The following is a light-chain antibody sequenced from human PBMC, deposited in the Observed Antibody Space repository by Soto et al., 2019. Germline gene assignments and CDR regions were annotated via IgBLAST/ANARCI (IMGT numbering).Light chain of an antibody. Sequence: EIVLTQSPATLSLSPGERATLSCRASQSVSSYLAWYHQQPGEAPRLLIYDASNSATGIPARFSGSGSGTDFTLTISSLEQEDFAVYYCQQRSNWPTFGGGTKVEIK. CDR2: DAS. J-gene: IGKJ4*01. CDR1: QSVSSY. CDR3: QQRSNWPT. V-gene: IGKV3-11*01.